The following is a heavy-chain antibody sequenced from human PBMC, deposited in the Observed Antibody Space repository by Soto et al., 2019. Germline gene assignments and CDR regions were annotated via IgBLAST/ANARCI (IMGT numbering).Heavy chain of an antibody. CDR1: GFTFSNAW. J-gene: IGHJ5*02. CDR2: INTKTEGATT. V-gene: IGHV3-15*07. D-gene: IGHD2-2*01. Sequence: GGSLRLSCAASGFTFSNAWMNWVRQAPGKGLEWVGRINTKTEGATTDYVAPVKGRFTISRDDSINTLYLQMNSLKTEDTAVYYCITVSHTLVKPTWCQGTLVTVSA. CDR3: ITVSHTLVKPT.